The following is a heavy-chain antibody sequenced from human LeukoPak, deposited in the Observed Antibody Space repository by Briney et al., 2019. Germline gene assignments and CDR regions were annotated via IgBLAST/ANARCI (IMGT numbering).Heavy chain of an antibody. D-gene: IGHD3-10*01. J-gene: IGHJ4*02. V-gene: IGHV3-7*04. CDR1: GFTFSSYS. Sequence: GGSLRLSCAASGFTFSSYSMNWVRQAPGKGLEWVANIKQDGSEKYYVDSVKGRFTISRDNAKKSLYLQMNSLRAEDTAVYYCARTLWFGETYFDYWGQGTLVTVSS. CDR3: ARTLWFGETYFDY. CDR2: IKQDGSEK.